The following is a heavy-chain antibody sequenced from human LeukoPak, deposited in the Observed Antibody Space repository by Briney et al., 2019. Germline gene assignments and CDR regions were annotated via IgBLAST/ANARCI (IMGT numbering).Heavy chain of an antibody. CDR2: ITPICDTA. J-gene: IGHJ5*02. V-gene: IGHV1-69*05. Sequence: SVDVPCKASGRTLHSYAIRWVRQAPGQGLEEMGGITPICDTAKYAQTFQGRVTSYTEESTSTGYMEPGRLRSEGPAVYYCARANEDYYDSSGYSSSFDPWGQGTLVTVSS. CDR3: ARANEDYYDSSGYSSSFDP. D-gene: IGHD3-22*01. CDR1: GRTLHSYA.